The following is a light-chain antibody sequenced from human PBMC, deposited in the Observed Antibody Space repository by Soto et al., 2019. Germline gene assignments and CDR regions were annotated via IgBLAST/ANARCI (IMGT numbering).Light chain of an antibody. CDR2: EVS. J-gene: IGKJ1*01. CDR1: QSLVDSDGKTY. V-gene: IGKV2D-29*01. Sequence: DIVMTQTPLARSVTPGHPSSISCQSSQSLVDSDGKTYLSCYLQRPGQPLRLLIYEVSNRFSGVPHRLNGSGSGTDFTMKISPVEAEDVGVYYCMHSVEIPRTFGQGTKV. CDR3: MHSVEIPRT.